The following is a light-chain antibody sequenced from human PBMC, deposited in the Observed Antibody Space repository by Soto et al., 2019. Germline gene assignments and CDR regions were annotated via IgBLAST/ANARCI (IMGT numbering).Light chain of an antibody. CDR3: QQYESYWT. Sequence: DIQMTQSPSTLSASVGDRVTIICRASQSVSSWLAWYQQKPGKAPKLLIYDASNLESGVPSRFSGSGSGTEFTLTVSSLQRDDFATYYCQQYESYWTFGQGTKVEIK. CDR1: QSVSSW. V-gene: IGKV1-5*02. CDR2: DAS. J-gene: IGKJ1*01.